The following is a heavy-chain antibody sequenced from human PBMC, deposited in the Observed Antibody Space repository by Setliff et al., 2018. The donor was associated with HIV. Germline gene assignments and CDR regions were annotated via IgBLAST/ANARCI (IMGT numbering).Heavy chain of an antibody. CDR3: ARDRASVRDTIFGGAQYYYYMDV. CDR1: GFTFSDYY. CDR2: ISAINSYT. D-gene: IGHD3-3*01. J-gene: IGHJ6*03. V-gene: IGHV3-11*06. Sequence: GSLRLSCVASGFTFSDYYISWVRQAPGKGLEWVSYISAINSYTNYADSVRGRFTVSRDNAKKSLYLQMNSLRADDTAVYYCARDRASVRDTIFGGAQYYYYMDVWGKGTTVTVSS.